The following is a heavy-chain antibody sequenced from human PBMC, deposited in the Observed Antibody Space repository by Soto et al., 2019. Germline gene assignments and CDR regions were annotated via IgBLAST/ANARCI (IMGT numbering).Heavy chain of an antibody. CDR3: AHSVVAGLGYYFDY. J-gene: IGHJ4*02. D-gene: IGHD6-19*01. Sequence: QITLKESGPTLVKPTQTLTLTCTFSGFSLSSTRVAVGWIRQPPGKALEWLALIYWDDDKRYSPFLKSRLTITTDTSTNQVVLTMTNMDPVDTATYYCAHSVVAGLGYYFDYWGQGTLVTVSS. V-gene: IGHV2-5*02. CDR2: IYWDDDK. CDR1: GFSLSSTRVA.